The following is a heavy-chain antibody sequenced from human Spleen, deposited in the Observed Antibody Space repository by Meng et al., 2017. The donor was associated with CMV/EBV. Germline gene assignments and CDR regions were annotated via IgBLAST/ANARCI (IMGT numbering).Heavy chain of an antibody. Sequence: GESLKISCTASGFTFSVYSIHWVRQAPGKGLEWVGFIRSKAYGGTTEYAASVKGRFTISRDDSKSIAYLQMNSLKTEDTAVYYCTRDGIAAAGTWDYYGMDVWGQGTTVTVSS. D-gene: IGHD6-13*01. J-gene: IGHJ6*02. CDR1: GFTFSVYS. CDR2: IRSKAYGGTT. CDR3: TRDGIAAAGTWDYYGMDV. V-gene: IGHV3-49*04.